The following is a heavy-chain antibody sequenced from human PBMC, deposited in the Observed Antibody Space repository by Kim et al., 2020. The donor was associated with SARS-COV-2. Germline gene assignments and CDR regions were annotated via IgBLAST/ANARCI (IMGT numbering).Heavy chain of an antibody. J-gene: IGHJ3*02. CDR2: INAGNGNT. Sequence: ASVKVSCKASGYTFTSYAMHWVRQAPGQRLEWMGWINAGNGNTKYSQKFQGRVTITRDTSASTAYMELSSLRSEDTAVYYCARGGALSTVNLGHAFDIWGQGTMVTVSS. CDR3: ARGGALSTVNLGHAFDI. CDR1: GYTFTSYA. V-gene: IGHV1-3*01. D-gene: IGHD4-17*01.